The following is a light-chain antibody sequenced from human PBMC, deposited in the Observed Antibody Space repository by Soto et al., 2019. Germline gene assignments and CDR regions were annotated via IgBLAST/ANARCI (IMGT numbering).Light chain of an antibody. CDR2: GAS. J-gene: IGKJ4*01. CDR3: QQRNNWPPVT. Sequence: ENVLTQSPGTLSLSPGERATLSCRASQSVSSNYLAWYQQKPGQAPRLLIYGASSRATGIPDRFSGSGSGTDFTLTISSLEPEDFAVYYCQQRNNWPPVTFGGGTKVDIK. V-gene: IGKV3D-20*02. CDR1: QSVSSNY.